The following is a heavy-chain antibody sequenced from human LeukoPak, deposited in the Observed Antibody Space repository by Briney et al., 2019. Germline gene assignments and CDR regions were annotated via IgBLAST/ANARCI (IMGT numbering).Heavy chain of an antibody. J-gene: IGHJ5*02. CDR1: GFSLRTRGVG. D-gene: IGHD3-3*01. V-gene: IGHV2-5*02. Sequence: SGPTRFHPPPPLTLTFIFSGFSLRTRGVGVGWIRQPPGKALEWLALIYWDDDKRYSPSLKSRLTITKDTSKNEVVLTMTNMDPVDTATYYCAHSISIFGVVIIVNWFDPWGQGTLVTVSS. CDR2: IYWDDDK. CDR3: AHSISIFGVVIIVNWFDP.